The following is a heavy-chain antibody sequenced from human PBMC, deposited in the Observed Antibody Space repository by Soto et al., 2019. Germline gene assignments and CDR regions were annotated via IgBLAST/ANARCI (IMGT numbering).Heavy chain of an antibody. CDR3: ANGRGSGWAWYCDT. CDR1: GFTFKESA. J-gene: IGHJ4*02. D-gene: IGHD6-19*01. Sequence: EVRLLEAGGGLKQPGGSLRLSCAASGFTFKESAMNWVRQAPGKGLEWVESISDTGPTTWYAESVRGLLSFSRDNSKNTLYLQMNSLRGEDTAVYYCANGRGSGWAWYCDTWGQGTLVTVSS. V-gene: IGHV3-23*01. CDR2: ISDTGPTT.